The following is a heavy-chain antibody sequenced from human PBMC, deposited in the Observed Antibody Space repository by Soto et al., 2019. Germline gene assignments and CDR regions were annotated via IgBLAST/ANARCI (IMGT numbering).Heavy chain of an antibody. CDR1: DSSISGAFY. V-gene: IGHV4-38-2*02. Sequence: PSETLSLTCDVSDSSISGAFYWGWVRQSPGKGLEWIGSIYHSGSTYYNPSLKSRVTISIDTSENHFSLELNSVTAADTGLYYCARDLVYYGNYYYTMGVWGQGITVTVSS. J-gene: IGHJ6*02. CDR3: ARDLVYYGNYYYTMGV. D-gene: IGHD3-16*01. CDR2: IYHSGST.